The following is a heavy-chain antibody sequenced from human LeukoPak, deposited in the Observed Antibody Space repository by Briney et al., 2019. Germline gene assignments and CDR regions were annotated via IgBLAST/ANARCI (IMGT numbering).Heavy chain of an antibody. CDR1: GFTFSSYE. CDR2: ISSSGSTI. CDR3: AKDPDGSMVRGLIITYFDY. Sequence: PGGSLRLSCAASGFTFSSYEMNWVRQAPGKGLEWVSYISSSGSTIYYADSVKGRFTISRDNAKNSLYLQMNSLKAEDTAVYYCAKDPDGSMVRGLIITYFDYWGQGTLVTVSS. D-gene: IGHD3-10*01. J-gene: IGHJ4*02. V-gene: IGHV3-48*03.